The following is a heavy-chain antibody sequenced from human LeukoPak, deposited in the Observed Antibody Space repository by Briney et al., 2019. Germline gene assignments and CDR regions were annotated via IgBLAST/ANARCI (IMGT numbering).Heavy chain of an antibody. V-gene: IGHV4-34*01. J-gene: IGHJ4*02. Sequence: PSETLSLTCAVYGGSFSGYYWSWIRQPPGKGLEWIGEINHSGSTNYNPSLKSRVTISVDTSENQFSLKLSSVTAADTAVYYCARDGYTGGYFDYWGQGTLVTVSS. D-gene: IGHD5-24*01. CDR3: ARDGYTGGYFDY. CDR1: GGSFSGYY. CDR2: INHSGST.